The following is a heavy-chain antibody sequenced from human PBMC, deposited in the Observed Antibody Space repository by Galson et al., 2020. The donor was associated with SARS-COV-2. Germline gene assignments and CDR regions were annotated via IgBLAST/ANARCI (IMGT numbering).Heavy chain of an antibody. CDR1: GFTFSSYS. CDR2: ISSSSSYI. V-gene: IGHV3-21*01. D-gene: IGHD3-22*01. CDR3: AREPDYYDSSGYYQEGIDY. J-gene: IGHJ4*02. Sequence: KIGESLKISCAASGFTFSSYSMNWVRQAPGKGLEWVSSISSSSSYIYYADSVKGRFTISRDNAKNSLYRQMNSLRAEDTAVYYCAREPDYYDSSGYYQEGIDYWGQGTLVTVSS.